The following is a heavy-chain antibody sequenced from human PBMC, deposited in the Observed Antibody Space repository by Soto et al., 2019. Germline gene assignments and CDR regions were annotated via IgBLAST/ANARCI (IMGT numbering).Heavy chain of an antibody. CDR2: IYHSGST. CDR1: GGSISSSNW. CDR3: ARVGLLWFGELSDYYYGMDV. Sequence: SETLSLTCAVSGGSISSSNWWSWVRQPPGKGLEWIGEIYHSGSTNYNPSLKSRVTISVDKSKNQFSLKLSSVTAADTAVYYCARVGLLWFGELSDYYYGMDVWGQGTTVT. V-gene: IGHV4-4*02. D-gene: IGHD3-10*01. J-gene: IGHJ6*02.